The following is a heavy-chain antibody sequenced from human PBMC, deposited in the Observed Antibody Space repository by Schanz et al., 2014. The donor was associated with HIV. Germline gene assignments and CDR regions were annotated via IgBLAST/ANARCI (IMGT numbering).Heavy chain of an antibody. D-gene: IGHD3-22*01. Sequence: QVQLQQWGAGLLKPSATLSLTCAVYGGSFSDYYWSWIRQHPGKGLEWIGYIYYSGSTYYNPSLKSRVTMSVDTSENHFSLKLSSATVADTAVYYCARGEGYYYDSSGFPLASGMDVWGQGTTVTVSS. V-gene: IGHV4-34*02. CDR3: ARGEGYYYDSSGFPLASGMDV. CDR2: IYYSGST. J-gene: IGHJ6*02. CDR1: GGSFSDYY.